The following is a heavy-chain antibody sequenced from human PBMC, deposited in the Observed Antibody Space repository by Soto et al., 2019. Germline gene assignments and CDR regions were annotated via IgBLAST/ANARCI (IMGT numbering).Heavy chain of an antibody. J-gene: IGHJ4*02. D-gene: IGHD4-17*01. CDR3: ARDPAVTTYFDY. CDR2: MYGGGGT. CDR1: GFTVSSNY. Sequence: EVQLVESGGGLVQPGGSLRPSCAASGFTVSSNYRSWVRQAPGKGLECVSVMYGGGGTYYADSVKGRFTISRDNSKNTLYLQMNSLRAEDTAVYYCARDPAVTTYFDYWGQGTLVTVSS. V-gene: IGHV3-66*01.